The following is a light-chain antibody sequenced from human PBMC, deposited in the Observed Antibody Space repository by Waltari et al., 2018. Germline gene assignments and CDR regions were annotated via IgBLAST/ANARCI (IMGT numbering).Light chain of an antibody. V-gene: IGKV1-5*03. J-gene: IGKJ4*01. CDR2: EAS. CDR1: QSIGSS. CDR3: QQCNSYLLT. Sequence: DIQMTQSPSTLSASVGDRVTLTCRASQSIGSSLAWYQQKPGKAPKVVIYEASSLESGVPSRVSGSVSGTESTLTISSLQPDDFATYYCQQCNSYLLTFGGWTKVEIK.